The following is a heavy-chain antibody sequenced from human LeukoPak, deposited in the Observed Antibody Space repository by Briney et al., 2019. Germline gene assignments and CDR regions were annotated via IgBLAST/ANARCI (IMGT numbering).Heavy chain of an antibody. Sequence: ASETLSLTCAVSGGSISSGGYSWSWIRQPPGKGLEWIGYIYHSGSTYYNPSLKSRVTISVDRSKNQFSLKLSSVTAADTAVYYCARYGTQDYYDSSGRFDYWGQGTLVTVSS. J-gene: IGHJ4*02. CDR1: GGSISSGGYS. V-gene: IGHV4-30-2*01. D-gene: IGHD3-22*01. CDR2: IYHSGST. CDR3: ARYGTQDYYDSSGRFDY.